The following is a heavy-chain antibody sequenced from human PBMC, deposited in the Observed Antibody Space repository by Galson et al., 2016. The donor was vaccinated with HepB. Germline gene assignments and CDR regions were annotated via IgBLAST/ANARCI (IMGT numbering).Heavy chain of an antibody. CDR2: INSGNGNK. CDR1: GYSFTAYA. D-gene: IGHD4-17*01. J-gene: IGHJ4*02. V-gene: IGHV1-3*04. Sequence: SVKVSCKASGYSFTAYAIHWVRQASGQRPEWVGWINSGNGNKLYSEKFEDRVIFTRDTSASTVNMELSGLTSDDTAVYYCARSTFTVTDPDFDFWGQGTLVTVSS. CDR3: ARSTFTVTDPDFDF.